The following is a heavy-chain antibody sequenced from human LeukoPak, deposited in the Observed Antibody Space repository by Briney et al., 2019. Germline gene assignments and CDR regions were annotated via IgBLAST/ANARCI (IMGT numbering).Heavy chain of an antibody. Sequence: SETLSLTCTVSGGSISSSSYYGGWIRQPPGKGLEWIGSIYYSGSTYYNPSLKSRVTISVDTSKNQFSLKLSSVTAADTAVYYCARFRGSSWYYYYGMDVWGQGTTVTVSS. D-gene: IGHD6-13*01. CDR2: IYYSGST. CDR3: ARFRGSSWYYYYGMDV. J-gene: IGHJ6*02. CDR1: GGSISSSSYY. V-gene: IGHV4-39*07.